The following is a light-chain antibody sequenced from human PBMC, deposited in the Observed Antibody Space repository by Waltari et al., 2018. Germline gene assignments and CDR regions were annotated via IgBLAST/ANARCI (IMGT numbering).Light chain of an antibody. Sequence: QSVLTQPPSASGTPGQRVTISCSGSSPNIGSNTVNWYQQLPGTAPKLLIYSNNQRPSGVPDRFSGSKSGTSASLAISGLQSEDEADYYCAAWDDSLNGDVLFGGGTKLTVL. V-gene: IGLV1-44*01. CDR3: AAWDDSLNGDVL. J-gene: IGLJ2*01. CDR1: SPNIGSNT. CDR2: SNN.